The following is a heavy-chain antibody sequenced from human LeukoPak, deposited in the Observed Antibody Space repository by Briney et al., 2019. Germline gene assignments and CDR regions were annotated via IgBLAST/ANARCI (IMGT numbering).Heavy chain of an antibody. CDR3: AKVIMAPSYYFDY. CDR1: GFNFRYFW. V-gene: IGHV3-7*01. J-gene: IGHJ4*02. D-gene: IGHD2-8*01. CDR2: INHDGRET. Sequence: GGSLRLTCLGSGFNFRYFWMSWVRQAPGKGLEWVANINHDGRETYYADSVKGRFIISRDNAKGSLYLQMNSLRAEDTAVYYCAKVIMAPSYYFDYWGQGTLVTVSS.